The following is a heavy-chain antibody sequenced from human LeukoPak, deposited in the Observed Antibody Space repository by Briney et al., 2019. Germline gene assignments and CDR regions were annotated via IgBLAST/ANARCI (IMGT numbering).Heavy chain of an antibody. D-gene: IGHD6-19*01. V-gene: IGHV3-23*01. CDR1: GFTFSIYA. J-gene: IGHJ4*02. CDR2: ISGSGGST. Sequence: GGSLRLSCAASGFTFSIYAMSWVRQAPGKGLEWVSAISGSGGSTYYADSVKGRFTISRDNSKNTLYLQMNSLRAEDTAVYYRAKSISGWYFSLDYWGQGTLVTVSS. CDR3: AKSISGWYFSLDY.